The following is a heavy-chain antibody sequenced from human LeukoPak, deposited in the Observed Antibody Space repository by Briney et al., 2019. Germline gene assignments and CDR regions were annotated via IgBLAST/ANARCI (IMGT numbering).Heavy chain of an antibody. Sequence: GGSLRLSCAASGFTFSGYWMSWVRQAPGKGPEWVANIKQDGSEIYYVDSVKGRFTISRDNSKNTLYLQMNSLRAEDTAVYYCARGGVYSSSWYFIYWGQGTLVTVSS. V-gene: IGHV3-7*01. CDR1: GFTFSGYW. CDR2: IKQDGSEI. D-gene: IGHD6-13*01. J-gene: IGHJ4*02. CDR3: ARGGVYSSSWYFIY.